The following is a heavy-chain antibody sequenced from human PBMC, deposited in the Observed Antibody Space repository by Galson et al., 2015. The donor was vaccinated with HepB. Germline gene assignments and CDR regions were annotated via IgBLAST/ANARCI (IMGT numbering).Heavy chain of an antibody. J-gene: IGHJ6*03. CDR1: GGTFSSYA. D-gene: IGHD6-19*01. CDR3: ARDLGGRQWPVRYYYMDV. V-gene: IGHV1-69*13. Sequence: SVKVSCKASGGTFSSYAISWVRQAPGQGLEWMGGIIPIFGTANYAQKFQGRVTITADESTSTAYMELSSLRSEDTAVYYCARDLGGRQWPVRYYYMDVWGKGTTVTVSS. CDR2: IIPIFGTA.